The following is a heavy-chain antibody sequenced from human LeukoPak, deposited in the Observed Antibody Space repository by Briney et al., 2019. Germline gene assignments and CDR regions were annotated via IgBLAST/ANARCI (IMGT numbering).Heavy chain of an antibody. CDR2: IIPIFGTA. D-gene: IGHD5-12*01. Sequence: SVKVSCKASGGTFSSYAISWVRQAPGQGLEWMGGIIPIFGTANYAQKFQGRVTITTDESTSTAYMELRSLRSEDTAVYYCAREGGGDYDLDYWGQGTLVTVSS. CDR1: GGTFSSYA. J-gene: IGHJ4*02. V-gene: IGHV1-69*05. CDR3: AREGGGDYDLDY.